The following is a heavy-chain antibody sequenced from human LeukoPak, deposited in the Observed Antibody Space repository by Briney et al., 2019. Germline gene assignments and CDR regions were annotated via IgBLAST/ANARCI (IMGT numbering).Heavy chain of an antibody. CDR3: AREHADGLPVRY. J-gene: IGHJ4*02. V-gene: IGHV1-2*02. CDR1: GYTFTGYY. D-gene: IGHD5-12*01. CDR2: INPNSGGT. Sequence: GASVKVSCKASGYTFTGYYMHWVRQAPGQGLEWMGWINPNSGGTNYAQKLQGRVTMTTDTSTSTAYMELRSLRSDDTAVYYCAREHADGLPVRYWGQGTLVTVSS.